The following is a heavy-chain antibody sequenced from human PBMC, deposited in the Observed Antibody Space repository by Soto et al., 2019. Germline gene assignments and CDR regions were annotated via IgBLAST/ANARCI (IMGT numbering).Heavy chain of an antibody. V-gene: IGHV3-48*02. D-gene: IGHD2-15*01. Sequence: EVQLVESGGGLVRPGGSLRLSCAASGFTFSNYSMSWVRQAPGKGLEWVSYISSTSNTIYYADSVKGRFTISRDNAKNSLYLHMNSLSDEDTAVYYCARDRGCSGGICYRDLGYWGQGTLVTVSS. CDR3: ARDRGCSGGICYRDLGY. CDR1: GFTFSNYS. J-gene: IGHJ4*02. CDR2: ISSTSNTI.